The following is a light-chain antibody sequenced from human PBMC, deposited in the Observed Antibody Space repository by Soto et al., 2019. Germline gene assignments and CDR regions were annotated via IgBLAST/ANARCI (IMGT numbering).Light chain of an antibody. CDR3: PQYNVDSRT. J-gene: IGKJ1*01. CDR2: KAS. V-gene: IGKV1-5*03. CDR1: QSISTW. Sequence: DIQMTQSPSTLSASVGDRVTITCRASQSISTWLAWYQQKPGKTPNLLIYKASILEAGVPTRFSGSGTGTEFTLTISTLQPDDFATYYCPQYNVDSRTFGIGTKVEIK.